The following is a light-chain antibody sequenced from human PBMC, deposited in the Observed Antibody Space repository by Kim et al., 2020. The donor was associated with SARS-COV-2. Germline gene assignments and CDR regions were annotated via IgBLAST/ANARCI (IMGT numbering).Light chain of an antibody. J-gene: IGKJ5*01. Sequence: ASVDDRVTITCQESRSIKNYVNWYQQKQGKAPNLLISSASTLQSQVPSRFSGSGSGTDFTLTISSLQPEDFAIYYCQQSFSSPITIGHGTRLEIK. CDR2: SAS. CDR3: QQSFSSPIT. V-gene: IGKV1-39*01. CDR1: RSIKNY.